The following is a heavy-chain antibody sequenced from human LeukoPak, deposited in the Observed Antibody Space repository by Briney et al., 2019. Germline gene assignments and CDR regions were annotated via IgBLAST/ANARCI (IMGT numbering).Heavy chain of an antibody. CDR2: IYYSGST. Sequence: SETLSLTCTVSGGSISSGDYYWSWIRQHPGKGLEWIGYIYYSGSTYYNPSLKSRVTISVDTSKNQFSLRLSSVTAADTAVYYCATAGDWNDVPHWGQGTLVTVSS. V-gene: IGHV4-31*03. CDR3: ATAGDWNDVPH. D-gene: IGHD1-1*01. J-gene: IGHJ4*02. CDR1: GGSISSGDYY.